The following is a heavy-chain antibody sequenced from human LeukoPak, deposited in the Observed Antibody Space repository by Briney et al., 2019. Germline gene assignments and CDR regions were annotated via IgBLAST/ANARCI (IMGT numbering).Heavy chain of an antibody. J-gene: IGHJ4*02. V-gene: IGHV4-34*01. CDR2: INHSGST. D-gene: IGHD5-18*01. Sequence: SETLSLTCAVYGGSCSGYYWSWIRQPPGKGLEWIGEINHSGSTNYNPSLESRVTISVDTSKNQFSLKLSSVTAADTAVYYCARDGMWGAMVLVPFDYWGQGTLVTVSS. CDR3: ARDGMWGAMVLVPFDY. CDR1: GGSCSGYY.